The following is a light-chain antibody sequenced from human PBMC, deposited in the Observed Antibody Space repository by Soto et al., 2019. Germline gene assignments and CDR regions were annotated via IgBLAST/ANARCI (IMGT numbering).Light chain of an antibody. J-gene: IGKJ2*01. CDR3: QQYDDLPRS. Sequence: DIQMPQSPSSLSASVGDRVTITCKASQDISNNLHWYQVKPGKAPKLLIYDASNLETGVPSRFRVSGSGTDFTFTITSLEPEDVATYYWQQYDDLPRSFGQGTNLQVK. CDR2: DAS. V-gene: IGKV1-33*01. CDR1: QDISNN.